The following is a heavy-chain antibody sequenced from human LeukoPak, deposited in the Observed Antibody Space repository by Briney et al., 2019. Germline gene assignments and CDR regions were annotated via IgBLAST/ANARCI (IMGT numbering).Heavy chain of an antibody. D-gene: IGHD3-10*01. CDR3: ANGQKWDYYGSGSYYNFDY. Sequence: GGSLRLSCAASGFTFSSYGMHWARQAPGKGLEWVAFIRYDGSNKYYADSVKGRSTISRDNSKNTLYLQMNSLRAEDTAVYYCANGQKWDYYGSGSYYNFDYWGQGTLVTVSS. CDR2: IRYDGSNK. CDR1: GFTFSSYG. J-gene: IGHJ4*02. V-gene: IGHV3-30*02.